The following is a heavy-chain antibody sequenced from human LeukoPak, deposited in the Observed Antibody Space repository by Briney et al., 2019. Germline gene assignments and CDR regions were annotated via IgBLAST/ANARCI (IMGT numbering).Heavy chain of an antibody. Sequence: GGSLRLSCVASGLRISTSWMSWVRQSPGKGLEWLASIKKDGSEKYYVDSVRGRFTISRDNGENSVFLEMNNLRVDDTAVYYCARVRGYFDYWGQGTRVTVSS. CDR1: GLRISTSW. CDR2: IKKDGSEK. V-gene: IGHV3-7*03. CDR3: ARVRGYFDY. J-gene: IGHJ4*02.